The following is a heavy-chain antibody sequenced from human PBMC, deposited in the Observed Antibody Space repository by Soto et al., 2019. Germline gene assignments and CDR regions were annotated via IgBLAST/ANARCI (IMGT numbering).Heavy chain of an antibody. CDR2: ISGYNGNT. D-gene: IGHD6-13*01. Sequence: QVQLVQSGIEVKKPGASVKVSCEATGYIFSSYGISWVRQDPGQGLEWLGWISGYNGNTNYVQKLLGRVTMTIDTATSTAYMELRSLRSDDTAVYYCARDGHSRAPGFDNLGQGTLVIVSS. CDR3: ARDGHSRAPGFDN. J-gene: IGHJ4*02. CDR1: GYIFSSYG. V-gene: IGHV1-18*01.